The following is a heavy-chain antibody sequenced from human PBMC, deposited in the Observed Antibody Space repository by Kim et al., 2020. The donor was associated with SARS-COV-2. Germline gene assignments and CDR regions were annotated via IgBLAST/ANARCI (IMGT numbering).Heavy chain of an antibody. CDR1: GGSISSSSYY. D-gene: IGHD5-12*01. CDR3: ASRRGGYDSSSSLKWNYYYYGMDV. Sequence: SETLSLTCTVSGGSISSSSYYWGWIRQPPGKGLEWIGSIYYSGSTYYNPSLKSRVTISVDTSKNQFSLKLSSVTAADTAVYYCASRRGGYDSSSSLKWNYYYYGMDVWGQGTTVTVSS. CDR2: IYYSGST. V-gene: IGHV4-39*01. J-gene: IGHJ6*02.